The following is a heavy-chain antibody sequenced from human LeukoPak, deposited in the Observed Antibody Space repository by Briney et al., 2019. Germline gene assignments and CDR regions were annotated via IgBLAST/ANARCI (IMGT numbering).Heavy chain of an antibody. CDR2: IYPGDSDT. D-gene: IGHD2-21*02. J-gene: IGHJ4*02. Sequence: GESLKISCKGSGYSFTSYWIGWVRQMPGKGLEWMGIIYPGDSDTRYSPSFQGQVTISADKSISTAYLQWSSLKASDTAMYYCARQAKAYCGGDRYTDYWGQGTLVTVSS. CDR3: ARQAKAYCGGDRYTDY. V-gene: IGHV5-51*01. CDR1: GYSFTSYW.